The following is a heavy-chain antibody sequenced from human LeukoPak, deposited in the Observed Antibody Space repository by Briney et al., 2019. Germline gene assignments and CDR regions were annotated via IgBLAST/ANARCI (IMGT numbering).Heavy chain of an antibody. J-gene: IGHJ4*02. Sequence: PSETLSLTCTASSGSISSTSYYWGCIRQPPGRGLEWIGGIIYSGNTYYNPSLKSRVTISVDTTKNQFSLKLSSVTAADTAVYYCASGRPLGFDYWGQGTLVTVSS. V-gene: IGHV4-39*07. CDR1: SGSISSTSYY. CDR2: IIYSGNT. CDR3: ASGRPLGFDY. D-gene: IGHD1-26*01.